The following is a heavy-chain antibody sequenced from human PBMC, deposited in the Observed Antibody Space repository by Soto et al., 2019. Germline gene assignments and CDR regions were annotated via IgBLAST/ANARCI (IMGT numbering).Heavy chain of an antibody. CDR3: ARYDFDYYYYGMDV. D-gene: IGHD3-16*01. Sequence: ASVKVSCKASDYTFTSYGISWVRQAPGQGLEWMGWISAYNGNTNYAQKLQGRVTMTTDTSTSTAYMELRSLRSDDTAVYYCARYDFDYYYYGMDVWGQGTTVTVSS. V-gene: IGHV1-18*01. CDR2: ISAYNGNT. CDR1: DYTFTSYG. J-gene: IGHJ6*02.